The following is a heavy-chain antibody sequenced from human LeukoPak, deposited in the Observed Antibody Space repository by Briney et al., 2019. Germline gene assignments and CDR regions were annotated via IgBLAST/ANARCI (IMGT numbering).Heavy chain of an antibody. D-gene: IGHD3-22*01. J-gene: IGHJ3*02. CDR1: GGTFSSYA. Sequence: ASVKVSCKASGGTFSSYAISWVRQAPGQGLEWMGRIIPILGIANYAQKFQGRVTITADKSTSTAYMELSSLRSEDTAVYYCAREYYYDSSGYADAFDIWGQGTMVTVSS. V-gene: IGHV1-69*04. CDR3: AREYYYDSSGYADAFDI. CDR2: IIPILGIA.